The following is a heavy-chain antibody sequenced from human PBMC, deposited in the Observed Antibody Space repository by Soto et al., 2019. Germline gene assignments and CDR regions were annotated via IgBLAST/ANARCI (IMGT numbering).Heavy chain of an antibody. CDR1: GFTFRSFA. D-gene: IGHD6-13*01. J-gene: IGHJ5*02. CDR2: ISSNSAYI. CDR3: TRDASRDSSARGWFDP. V-gene: IGHV3-21*01. Sequence: GGSLRLSCAASGFTFRSFAMNWVRQAPGKGLEWVSTISSNSAYIYYTDALRGRFTISRDNAKNSLHLQMNSLRAEDTAVYYCTRDASRDSSARGWFDPWGPGTLVTVYS.